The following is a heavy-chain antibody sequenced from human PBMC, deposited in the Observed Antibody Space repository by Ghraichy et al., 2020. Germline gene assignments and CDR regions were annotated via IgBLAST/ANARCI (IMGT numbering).Heavy chain of an antibody. CDR2: IHPTGTT. V-gene: IGHV4-34*01. D-gene: IGHD5-18*01. CDR3: ARRRQTWSAAEGDAFDI. Sequence: SETLSLTCAVYVGSFSGYYWSWIRQPPGKGLEWIGEIHPTGTTNNSPSLKSRLTLLVDTSKNQFLLLLKSVTAADTAVYYCARRRQTWSAAEGDAFDIWSQGTMVTVSS. CDR1: VGSFSGYY. J-gene: IGHJ3*02.